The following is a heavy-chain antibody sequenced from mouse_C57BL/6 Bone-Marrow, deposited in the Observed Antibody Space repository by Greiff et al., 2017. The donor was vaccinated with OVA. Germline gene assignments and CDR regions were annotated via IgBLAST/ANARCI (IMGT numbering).Heavy chain of an antibody. D-gene: IGHD1-1*01. CDR2: IDPNSGGT. Sequence: QQSCKASGYTFTSYWMHWVKQRPGRGLEWIGRIDPNSGGTKYNEKFKSKATLTVDKPSSTAYMQLSSLTSEDSAVYYCARNYYGSSSAWFAYWGQGTLVTVSA. J-gene: IGHJ3*01. CDR1: GYTFTSYW. V-gene: IGHV1-72*01. CDR3: ARNYYGSSSAWFAY.